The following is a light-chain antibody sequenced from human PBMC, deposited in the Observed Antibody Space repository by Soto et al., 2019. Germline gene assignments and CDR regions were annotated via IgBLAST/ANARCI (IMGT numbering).Light chain of an antibody. CDR2: EVD. V-gene: IGLV2-14*01. CDR3: SSYTSSSTWV. J-gene: IGLJ3*02. CDR1: YTDVGGYNR. Sequence: QSVLTQPASVSGSPGQSITISCTGTYTDVGGYNRVSWYQHHAGKGPKMLIFEVDNRPSGISDRFSGSKSGDTASLTISGLQTEDEADYYCSSYTSSSTWVFGGGTKLTVL.